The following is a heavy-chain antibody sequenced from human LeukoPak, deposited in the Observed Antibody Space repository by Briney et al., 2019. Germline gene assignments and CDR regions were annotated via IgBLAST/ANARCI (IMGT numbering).Heavy chain of an antibody. D-gene: IGHD3-10*01. CDR2: IYYSGST. CDR3: ARVVITMVRGRRYAFDI. CDR1: GGSISSSSYY. Sequence: PSETLSLTCTVSGGSISSSSYYWGWIRQPPGKGLEWIGSIYYSGSTYYNPSLKSRVTISVDTSKNQFSLKLSSVTAADTAVYYCARVVITMVRGRRYAFDIWGQGTMVTVSS. J-gene: IGHJ3*02. V-gene: IGHV4-39*07.